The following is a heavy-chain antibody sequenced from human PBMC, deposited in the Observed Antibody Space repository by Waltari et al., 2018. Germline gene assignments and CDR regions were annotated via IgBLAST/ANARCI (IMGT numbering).Heavy chain of an antibody. V-gene: IGHV1-46*01. CDR2: INPSGGST. J-gene: IGHJ6*02. CDR3: ARDVYCSSTSCYYGMDV. CDR1: GYTFTSYY. D-gene: IGHD2-2*01. Sequence: QVQLVQSGAEVKKPGSSVKVSCKASGYTFTSYYMHWVRQAPGQGLEWMGIINPSGGSTSYAPKFQGRVTMTRDTSTSTVYMELSSLRSEDTAVYYCARDVYCSSTSCYYGMDVWGQGTTVTVSS.